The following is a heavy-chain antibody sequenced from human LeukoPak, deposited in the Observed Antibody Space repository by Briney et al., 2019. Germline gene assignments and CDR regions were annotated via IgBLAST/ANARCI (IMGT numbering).Heavy chain of an antibody. J-gene: IGHJ5*02. CDR1: GFTFSSYA. D-gene: IGHD6-13*01. CDR3: AKDPGSSWYEGWFDP. V-gene: IGHV3-30*04. Sequence: PGGSLRLSCAASGFTFSSYAMHWVRQAPGKGLEWVAVISYDGSNKYYADSVKGRFTISRDNSKNTLYLQMNSLRAEDTAVYYCAKDPGSSWYEGWFDPWGQGTLVTVSP. CDR2: ISYDGSNK.